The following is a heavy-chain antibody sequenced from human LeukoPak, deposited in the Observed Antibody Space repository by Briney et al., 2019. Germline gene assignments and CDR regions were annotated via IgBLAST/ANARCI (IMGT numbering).Heavy chain of an antibody. CDR2: ISGSGGST. Sequence: TGGSLRLSCAASGFTFSSYAMSWVRQAPGKGLEWVSAISGSGGSTYYADSVKGRFTISRDNSKNTLYLQMNSLRAEDTAVYYCAKYYYGSGSYYKDYFDYWGQGTLVTVSS. V-gene: IGHV3-23*01. CDR3: AKYYYGSGSYYKDYFDY. J-gene: IGHJ4*02. D-gene: IGHD3-10*01. CDR1: GFTFSSYA.